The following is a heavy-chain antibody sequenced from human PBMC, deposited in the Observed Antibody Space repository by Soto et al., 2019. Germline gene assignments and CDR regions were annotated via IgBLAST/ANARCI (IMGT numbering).Heavy chain of an antibody. Sequence: EVQLLESGGGLVQPGGSLRLSCAASGFTFSSYAMSWVRQAPGKGLEWVSAISGSGGSTYYADSVKGRFTISRDNSKNTLYLQMNSLRAEDSAVYYCAKHPHSSWYWADYWGQGTLVTVSS. V-gene: IGHV3-23*01. CDR2: ISGSGGST. CDR3: AKHPHSSWYWADY. D-gene: IGHD6-13*01. J-gene: IGHJ4*02. CDR1: GFTFSSYA.